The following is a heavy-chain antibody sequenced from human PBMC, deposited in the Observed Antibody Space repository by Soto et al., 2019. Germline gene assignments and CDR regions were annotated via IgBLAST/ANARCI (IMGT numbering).Heavy chain of an antibody. CDR2: ITVYSGNT. D-gene: IGHD5-12*01. Sequence: ASVNVSCKASGYTFTSFCMGWGRQAPGQGLEYMGWITVYSGNTNYAQKFQDRVTMTVDTSTNTAYMELRSLKSADTGVYYCARWLQLRPLDYWGQGTLVTVSS. V-gene: IGHV1-18*01. CDR1: GYTFTSFC. J-gene: IGHJ4*02. CDR3: ARWLQLRPLDY.